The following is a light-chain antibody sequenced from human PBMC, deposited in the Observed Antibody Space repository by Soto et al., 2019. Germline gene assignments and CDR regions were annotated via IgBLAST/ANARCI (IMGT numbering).Light chain of an antibody. CDR1: QSISYS. CDR3: QQYGRPPRAT. Sequence: EIVLTQSPATLSLSPGERATLSCRASQSISYSLAWYQQKPGQAPRLLIHDASSRVTGVPARFSGSGSETDFTLTISKVEPEDFAVYYCQQYGRPPRATFGQGTRLEIK. CDR2: DAS. V-gene: IGKV3-20*01. J-gene: IGKJ5*01.